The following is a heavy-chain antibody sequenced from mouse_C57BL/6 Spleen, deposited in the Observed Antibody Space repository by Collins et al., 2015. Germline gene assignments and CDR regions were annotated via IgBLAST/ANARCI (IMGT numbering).Heavy chain of an antibody. V-gene: IGHV1-66*01. J-gene: IGHJ2*01. CDR1: GYSFTSYY. CDR3: ARSDYGSSYFDY. Sequence: QVQLQQPGAELVKPGASVKVSCKASGYSFTSYYIHWVKQRPGQGLEWIGWIYPGSGNTKYNEKFKGKATLTADTSSSTAYMQLSSLTSEDSAVYYCARSDYGSSYFDYWGQGTTLTVSS. D-gene: IGHD1-1*01. CDR2: IYPGSGNT.